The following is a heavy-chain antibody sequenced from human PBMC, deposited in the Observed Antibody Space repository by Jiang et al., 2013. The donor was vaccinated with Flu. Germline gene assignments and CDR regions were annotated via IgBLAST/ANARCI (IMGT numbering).Heavy chain of an antibody. J-gene: IGHJ4*02. D-gene: IGHD3-22*01. Sequence: KVSCKASGYTFTSYAMNWVRQAPGQGLEWMGWINTNTGNPTYAQGFTGRFVFSLDTSVSTAYLQICSLKAEDTAVYYCAREQEVGDSSQNDYWGQGTLVTVSS. CDR1: GYTFTSYA. CDR3: AREQEVGDSSQNDY. CDR2: INTNTGNP. V-gene: IGHV7-4-1*01.